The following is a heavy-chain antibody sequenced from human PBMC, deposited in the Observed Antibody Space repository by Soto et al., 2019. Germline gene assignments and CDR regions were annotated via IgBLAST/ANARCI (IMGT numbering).Heavy chain of an antibody. Sequence: SETLSLTCTVSGVSISSGGYYWSWIRQHPGKGLEWIGYIYYSGSTYYNPSLKSRVTISVDTSKNQFSLKLSSVTAADTAVYYCARENAEDDFDIRGQGTMVTVSS. V-gene: IGHV4-31*03. CDR3: ARENAEDDFDI. CDR1: GVSISSGGYY. CDR2: IYYSGST. J-gene: IGHJ3*02.